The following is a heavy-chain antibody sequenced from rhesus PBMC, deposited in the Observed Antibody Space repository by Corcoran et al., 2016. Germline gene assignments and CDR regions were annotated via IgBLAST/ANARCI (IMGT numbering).Heavy chain of an antibody. CDR3: VRGFYGLDS. CDR2: ISFDESKK. V-gene: IGHV3-54*02. CDR1: GFTFSTYG. J-gene: IGHJ6*01. Sequence: EVQLVESGGGLVQPGGSLRLSCEASGFTFSTYGIHWVRQAHGKGLEWVEVISFDESKKYYADSMKDRFTISRDNSKNMVYLQMNNLKLEDTVVYYCVRGFYGLDSWGQGVVVTVSS.